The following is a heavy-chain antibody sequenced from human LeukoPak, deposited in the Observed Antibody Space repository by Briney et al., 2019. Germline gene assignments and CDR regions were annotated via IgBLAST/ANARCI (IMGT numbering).Heavy chain of an antibody. CDR3: ARDRVDTAMVKGFDY. CDR2: IIPIFGTA. J-gene: IGHJ4*02. CDR1: GGTFSSYA. D-gene: IGHD5-18*01. Sequence: SVKVSCXASGGTFSSYAISWVRQAPGQGLEWMGGIIPIFGTANCAQKFQGRVTITADESTSTAYMELSSLRSEDTAVYYCARDRVDTAMVKGFDYWGQGTLVTVSS. V-gene: IGHV1-69*13.